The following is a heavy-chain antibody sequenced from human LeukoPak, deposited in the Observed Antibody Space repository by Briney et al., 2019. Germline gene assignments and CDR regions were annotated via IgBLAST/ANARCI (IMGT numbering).Heavy chain of an antibody. CDR1: GGSISSGSYY. Sequence: SETLSLTCTVSGGSISSGSYYWSWIRQPAGKGLEWIGRIYTSGSTNYNPSLKSRVTISVDTSKNQFSLKLSSVTAADTAVYYCARVKVSTRVLTGYCSGGSCPDAFDIWGQGTMVTVSS. D-gene: IGHD2-15*01. CDR2: IYTSGST. V-gene: IGHV4-61*02. J-gene: IGHJ3*02. CDR3: ARVKVSTRVLTGYCSGGSCPDAFDI.